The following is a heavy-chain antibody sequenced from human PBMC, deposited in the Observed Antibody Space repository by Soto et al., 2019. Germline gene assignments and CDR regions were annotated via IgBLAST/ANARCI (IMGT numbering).Heavy chain of an antibody. D-gene: IGHD3-22*01. CDR2: ISYRGST. V-gene: IGHV4-59*01. J-gene: IGHJ5*02. Sequence: PSETLSLTCTVSAGSIATSYWIWIRQPLGKALEWIGYISYRGSTNYNPSLKSRLTISIDTSKSQISLKLTSMTTADTAVYYCASSGIVGREVNTWFHPWGQGTLVTV. CDR1: AGSIATSY. CDR3: ASSGIVGREVNTWFHP.